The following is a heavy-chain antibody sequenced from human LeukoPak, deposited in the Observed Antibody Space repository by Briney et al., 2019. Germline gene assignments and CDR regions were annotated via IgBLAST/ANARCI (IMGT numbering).Heavy chain of an antibody. CDR3: ARDYYDSSGYLSGAFDI. D-gene: IGHD3-22*01. CDR2: INPSGGST. CDR1: GYTFTSYY. V-gene: IGHV1-46*01. J-gene: IGHJ3*02. Sequence: ASVKVSCKASGYTFTSYYMHWVRQAPGQGLEWMGLINPSGGSTSYAQKFQGRVTMTRDMSTSTVYMELSSLRSEDTAVYYCARDYYDSSGYLSGAFDIWGQGTMVTVSS.